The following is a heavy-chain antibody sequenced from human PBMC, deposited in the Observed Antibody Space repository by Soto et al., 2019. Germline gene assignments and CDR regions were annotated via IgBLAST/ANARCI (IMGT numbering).Heavy chain of an antibody. CDR3: GRDGDLRSDLWRGPLGGGWFDP. J-gene: IGHJ5*02. Sequence: QVQLVQSGAEVSKPGSSVKVSCKASGGTFSNSAITWVRQAPGQGLEWVGGIIPIFGSTNYAQKFQGRVTTTADESTSTADRELSSLTSEDTAVYDCGRDGDLRSDLWRGPLGGGWFDPWGQGTLVTVSS. CDR2: IIPIFGST. D-gene: IGHD3-3*01. CDR1: GGTFSNSA. V-gene: IGHV1-69*12.